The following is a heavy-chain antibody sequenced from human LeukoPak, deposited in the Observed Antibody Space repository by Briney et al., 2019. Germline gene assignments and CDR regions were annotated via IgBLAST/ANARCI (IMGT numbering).Heavy chain of an antibody. J-gene: IGHJ6*03. CDR1: GGTFSSYA. Sequence: ASVKVSCKASGGTFSSYAISWVRQAPGQGLEWMGGIIPIFGTANYAQKFQGRVTITTDESTSTAYMELSSLRSEDTAVYYCARVPSQSSYYYYMDVWGKGTTVTVSS. CDR2: IIPIFGTA. V-gene: IGHV1-69*05. CDR3: ARVPSQSSYYYYMDV.